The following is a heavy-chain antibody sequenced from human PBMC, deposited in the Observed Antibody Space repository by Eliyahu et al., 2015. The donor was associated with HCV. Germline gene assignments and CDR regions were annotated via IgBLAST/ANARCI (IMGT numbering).Heavy chain of an antibody. V-gene: IGHV3-30*18. CDR2: ISYDGSNK. D-gene: IGHD3-10*01. J-gene: IGHJ6*02. Sequence: GAVISYDGSNKYYADSVKGRFTISRDNSKNTLYLQMNSLRAEDTAVYYCAKGGHYASGSYPYGMDVWGQGTTVTVSS. CDR3: AKGGHYASGSYPYGMDV.